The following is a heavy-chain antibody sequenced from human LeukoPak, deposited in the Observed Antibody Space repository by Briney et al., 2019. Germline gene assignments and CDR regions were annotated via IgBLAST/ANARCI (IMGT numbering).Heavy chain of an antibody. V-gene: IGHV1-2*06. CDR2: INPNSGGT. J-gene: IGHJ4*02. CDR1: GYTFTGYY. D-gene: IGHD1-26*01. CDR3: VRDLGGQVGATDY. Sequence: ASVKVSCKASGYTFTGYYMHWVRQAPGQGLEWMGRINPNSGGTNYAQKFQGRVTMTRDTSISTAYMELSRLRSDDTAVYYCVRDLGGQVGATDYWGQGTLVTVSS.